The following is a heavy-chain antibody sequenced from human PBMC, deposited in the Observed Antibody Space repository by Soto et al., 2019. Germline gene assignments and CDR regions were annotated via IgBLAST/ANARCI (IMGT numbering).Heavy chain of an antibody. V-gene: IGHV1-46*01. CDR2: INPSGGST. D-gene: IGHD3-9*01. CDR3: ASARNYDILTGYYAAADSAFDY. Sequence: ASVKVSCKASGYTFTSYYMHWVRQAPGQGLEWMGIINPSGGSTSYAQKFQGRVTTTRDTSTSTVYMELSSLRSEDTAVYYCASARNYDILTGYYAAADSAFDYWGQGTLVTVSS. J-gene: IGHJ4*02. CDR1: GYTFTSYY.